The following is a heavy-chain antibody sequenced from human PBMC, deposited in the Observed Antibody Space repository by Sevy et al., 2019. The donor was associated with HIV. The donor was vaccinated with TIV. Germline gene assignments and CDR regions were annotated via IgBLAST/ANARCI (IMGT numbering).Heavy chain of an antibody. CDR3: AREGSSGWYGELDY. J-gene: IGHJ4*02. Sequence: SETLSLTCTVSGGSISSGTYYWSWIRQPAGKGLEWIGRIYTSGRTNYNPFLKSRVTISVDTSKNPFSLKLSSVTAADTAVYYCAREGSSGWYGELDYWGQGTLVTVSS. CDR1: GGSISSGTYY. CDR2: IYTSGRT. V-gene: IGHV4-61*02. D-gene: IGHD6-19*01.